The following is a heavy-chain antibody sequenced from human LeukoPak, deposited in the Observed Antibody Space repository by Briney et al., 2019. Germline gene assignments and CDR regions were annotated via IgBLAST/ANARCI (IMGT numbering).Heavy chain of an antibody. CDR1: GGSISSYY. V-gene: IGHV4-4*07. CDR3: ARDTPLRLENWFDP. CDR2: IYTSGST. D-gene: IGHD1-1*01. Sequence: SETLSLTCTVSGGSISSYYWSWIRQPAGKGLEWIGRIYTSGSTNYNPSLKSRVTMSVDTSKNQFSLKLSSVTAADTAVYYCARDTPLRLENWFDPWGQGTQVTVSS. J-gene: IGHJ5*02.